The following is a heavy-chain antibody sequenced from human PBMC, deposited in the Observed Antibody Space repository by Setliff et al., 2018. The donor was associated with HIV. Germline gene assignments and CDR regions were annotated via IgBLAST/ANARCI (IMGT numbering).Heavy chain of an antibody. Sequence: PGGSLRLSCAASGFRFRSYWMSWVRQAPGKGLESVANVKQDGTETLYVDSVKGRFTISRDNANNLVYLQMNSLRVEDTAVYFCARWGSGSYERVFDYWGQGMLVTVS. CDR3: ARWGSGSYERVFDY. CDR1: GFRFRSYW. J-gene: IGHJ4*02. D-gene: IGHD1-26*01. V-gene: IGHV3-7*01. CDR2: VKQDGTET.